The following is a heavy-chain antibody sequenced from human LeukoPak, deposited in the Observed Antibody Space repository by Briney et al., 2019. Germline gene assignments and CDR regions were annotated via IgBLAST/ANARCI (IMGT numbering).Heavy chain of an antibody. J-gene: IGHJ2*01. CDR1: GGSISSGGYY. V-gene: IGHV4-31*03. Sequence: SETLSRTCTVSGGSISSGGYYWSWIRQHPGKGLEWIGYIYYSGSTYYNPSLKSRVTISVDTSKNQFSLKLSSVTAADTAVYYCARNWGSRDYWYFDLWGRGTLVTVSS. D-gene: IGHD7-27*01. CDR3: ARNWGSRDYWYFDL. CDR2: IYYSGST.